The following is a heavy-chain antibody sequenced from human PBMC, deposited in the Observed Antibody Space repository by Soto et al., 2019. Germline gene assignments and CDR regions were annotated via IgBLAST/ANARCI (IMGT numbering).Heavy chain of an antibody. V-gene: IGHV4-31*02. CDR2: IYYSGNT. J-gene: IGHJ3*02. CDR3: AQALVFTGGDGFDI. Sequence: QVRLQEWGPGLVKHSQTLSLKCSVSGCSITTGGRYWSWIRQLPGKGLEWIGDIYYSGNTYYNASRKSRVTISVEAATNQFSLTLSSVTAADTAVYYCAQALVFTGGDGFDIWGQGRLVTVSS. D-gene: IGHD1-1*01. CDR1: GCSITTGGRY.